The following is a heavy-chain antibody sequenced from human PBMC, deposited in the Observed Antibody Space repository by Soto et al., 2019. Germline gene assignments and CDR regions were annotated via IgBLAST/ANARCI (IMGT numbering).Heavy chain of an antibody. D-gene: IGHD1-1*01. CDR3: ARISRRNDALNCPGY. J-gene: IGHJ4*02. CDR2: ISGSGGGT. Sequence: PGGSLRLSCAASGFTFGNYAMTWVRQAPGKGMECVSRISGSGGGTYYADSVKGRFTISRDNSENTLYLHLNSLRVEDTAIYYCARISRRNDALNCPGYWGQGGLLTVSS. V-gene: IGHV3-23*01. CDR1: GFTFGNYA.